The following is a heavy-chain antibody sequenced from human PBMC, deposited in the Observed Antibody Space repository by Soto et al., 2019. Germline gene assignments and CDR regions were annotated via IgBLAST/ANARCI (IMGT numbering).Heavy chain of an antibody. D-gene: IGHD2-15*01. CDR1: GFTFSSYA. CDR2: ISNDGNNK. Sequence: QVQLVESGGGVVQPGRSLRLSCAASGFTFSSYAMHWVRQAPGKGLEWVAVISNDGNNKYYADSVKGRFTISRDNSKNTQDLQMNSMRAEDRAVHYCSRNPIRLLVGYFDYWGQGTLVTVSS. V-gene: IGHV3-30-3*01. J-gene: IGHJ4*02. CDR3: SRNPIRLLVGYFDY.